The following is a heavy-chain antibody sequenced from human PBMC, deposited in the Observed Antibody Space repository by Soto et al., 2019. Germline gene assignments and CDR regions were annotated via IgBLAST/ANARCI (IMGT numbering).Heavy chain of an antibody. CDR2: ISYDGSNK. Sequence: QVQLVESGGGVVQPGRSLRLSCAASGFTFSSYAMHWVRQAPGKGLEWVAVISYDGSNKYYADSVKGRFTISRDNSKNTLYLQMNSLRAEDTAVYYCARAGHPHWGQGTPVTVSS. V-gene: IGHV3-30-3*01. CDR3: ARAGHPH. J-gene: IGHJ4*02. CDR1: GFTFSSYA.